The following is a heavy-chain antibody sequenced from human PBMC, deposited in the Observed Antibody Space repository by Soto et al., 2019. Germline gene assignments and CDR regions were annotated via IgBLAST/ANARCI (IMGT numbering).Heavy chain of an antibody. CDR1: GGTFSSYA. J-gene: IGHJ6*02. V-gene: IGHV1-69*06. Sequence: QVQLVQSGAAVKKPGSSVKVSCKASGGTFSSYAISWVRQAPGQGLEWMGWIIPIVGTANYAQKFQGRVTITAGKSTITAYRELSSLGSEDTAVDYCARGRENYDFWRGYYKGGYYYGMDVWGQGTTVAVAS. CDR3: ARGRENYDFWRGYYKGGYYYGMDV. D-gene: IGHD3-3*01. CDR2: IIPIVGTA.